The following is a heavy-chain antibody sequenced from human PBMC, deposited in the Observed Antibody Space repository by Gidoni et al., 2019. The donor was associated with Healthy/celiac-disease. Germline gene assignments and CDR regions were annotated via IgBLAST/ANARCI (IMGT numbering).Heavy chain of an antibody. Sequence: VQLVQSGAEVKKPGASVKVSCKASEYTFTSYDINWVRQATGQGLEWMGWMNPNSGNTGYAQKFQSRVTMTRNTSISTAYMELSSLRSEDTAVYYCARGHTYYYDSRGYVGGDYWGQGTLVTVSS. CDR2: MNPNSGNT. CDR1: EYTFTSYD. CDR3: ARGHTYYYDSRGYVGGDY. J-gene: IGHJ4*02. D-gene: IGHD3-22*01. V-gene: IGHV1-8*01.